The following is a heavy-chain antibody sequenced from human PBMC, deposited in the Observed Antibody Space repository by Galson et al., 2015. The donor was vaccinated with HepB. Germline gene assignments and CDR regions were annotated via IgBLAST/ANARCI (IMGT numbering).Heavy chain of an antibody. J-gene: IGHJ4*02. CDR3: AKDSSSSWYAPKNY. Sequence: SLRLSCAASGFTFSSYAMSWVRQAPGKGLEWVSAISGSGGSTYYADSVKGRFTISRDNSKNTPYLQMNSLRAEDTAVYYCAKDSSSSWYAPKNYWGQGTLVTVSS. CDR2: ISGSGGST. CDR1: GFTFSSYA. V-gene: IGHV3-23*01. D-gene: IGHD6-13*01.